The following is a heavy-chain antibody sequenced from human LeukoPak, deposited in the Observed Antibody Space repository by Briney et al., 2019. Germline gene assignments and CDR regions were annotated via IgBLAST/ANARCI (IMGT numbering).Heavy chain of an antibody. CDR3: AKVSYYDILTGSFFDY. D-gene: IGHD3-9*01. CDR1: GFTVSINS. V-gene: IGHV3-23*01. Sequence: PSGGSLRLSCTVSGFTVSINSMSWVRQAPGKGLEWVSAISGSGGSTYYADSVKGRFTISRDNSKSTLYLQMNSLRAEDTAVYYCAKVSYYDILTGSFFDYWGQGTLVTVSS. J-gene: IGHJ4*02. CDR2: ISGSGGST.